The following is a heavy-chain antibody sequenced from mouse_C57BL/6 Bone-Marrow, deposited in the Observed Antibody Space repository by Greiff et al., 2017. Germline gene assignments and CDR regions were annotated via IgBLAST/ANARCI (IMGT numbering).Heavy chain of an antibody. V-gene: IGHV1-63*01. CDR3: ARTGTTVVPFDY. D-gene: IGHD1-1*01. CDR1: GYTFTNYW. CDR2: IYPGGGYT. J-gene: IGHJ2*01. Sequence: QVQLKQSGAELVRPGTSVKMSCKASGYTFTNYWIGWAKQRPGHGLEWIGDIYPGGGYTNYNEKFKGKATLTADKSSGTAYMQFSSLTSEDSAIYYCARTGTTVVPFDYCGQGTTLTVSS.